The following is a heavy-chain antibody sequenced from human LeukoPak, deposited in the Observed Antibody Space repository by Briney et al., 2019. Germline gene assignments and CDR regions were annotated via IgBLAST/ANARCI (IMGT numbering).Heavy chain of an antibody. V-gene: IGHV4-39*01. D-gene: IGHD3-22*01. CDR2: IYHSGST. Sequence: PSETLSLTCTVSGGSISSSSYYWGWIRQPPGKGLEWIGRIYHSGSTYYNPSLKSRVTISVDASKNQFSLKLSSVTAADTAVYYCARGAPAWGIVVVIGLFDYWGQGTLVTVSS. J-gene: IGHJ4*02. CDR3: ARGAPAWGIVVVIGLFDY. CDR1: GGSISSSSYY.